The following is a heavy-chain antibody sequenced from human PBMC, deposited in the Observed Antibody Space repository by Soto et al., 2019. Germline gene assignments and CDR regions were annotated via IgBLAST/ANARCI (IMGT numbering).Heavy chain of an antibody. CDR3: ARHEAGWYFDS. J-gene: IGHJ4*02. CDR2: IYYSGST. CDR1: RGSISSGTNY. Sequence: SETLSLTCTVSRGSISSGTNYWAWIRQPPGKGLEWIANIYYSGSTFYNPSLKSRVTISLDTSKNQFSLKLRSVTAADTAVYCCARHEAGWYFDSWGQGTLVTVS. V-gene: IGHV4-39*01. D-gene: IGHD6-25*01.